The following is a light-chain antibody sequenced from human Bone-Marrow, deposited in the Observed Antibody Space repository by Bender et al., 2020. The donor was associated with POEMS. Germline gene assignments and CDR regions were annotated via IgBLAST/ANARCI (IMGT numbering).Light chain of an antibody. CDR2: QDT. CDR1: KLGDKY. J-gene: IGLJ2*01. CDR3: QSADSSGAYSI. V-gene: IGLV3-16*01. Sequence: SYELTQPPSVSVSPGQTARITCSGEKLGDKYASWFQLTPGQSPVLVIYQDTKRPSGIPERFSGSGSGTTVTLTISGVQPEDEADYYCQSADSSGAYSIFGGGTKLTVL.